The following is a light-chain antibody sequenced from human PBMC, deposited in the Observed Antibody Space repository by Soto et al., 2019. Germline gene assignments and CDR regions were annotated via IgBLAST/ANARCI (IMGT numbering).Light chain of an antibody. J-gene: IGKJ3*01. Sequence: DIQMTQSPSSLSASVGDRVTITCRASQDIRNYLAWFQQKPGKAPKTLIYAASNLQPGAPSKFSGSGSGTDFTLTISSLQPEDFAIYYCQQYDSYPITFGPGTKVDIK. CDR1: QDIRNY. V-gene: IGKV1-16*02. CDR3: QQYDSYPIT. CDR2: AAS.